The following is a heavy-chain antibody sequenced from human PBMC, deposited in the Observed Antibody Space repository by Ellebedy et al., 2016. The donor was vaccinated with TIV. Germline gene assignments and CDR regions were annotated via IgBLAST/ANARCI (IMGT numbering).Heavy chain of an antibody. CDR3: ARGRYYDLLTGYYLGLDY. V-gene: IGHV3-30*03. J-gene: IGHJ4*02. CDR1: GFTFANYG. D-gene: IGHD3-9*01. CDR2: ISNDGTKN. Sequence: PGGSLRLSCAASGFTFANYGMHWVRQAPGKGLEWVALISNDGTKNFYTDSVKGRFTISRDTSKNTLFLQMNSLRVEDTAVYHCARGRYYDLLTGYYLGLDYWGQGALVTVSS.